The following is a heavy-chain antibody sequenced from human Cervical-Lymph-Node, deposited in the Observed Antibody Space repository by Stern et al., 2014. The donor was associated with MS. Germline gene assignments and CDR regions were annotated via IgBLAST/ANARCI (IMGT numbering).Heavy chain of an antibody. CDR1: GYTFTDYF. V-gene: IGHV1-2*06. CDR3: ATRRGCSGGSCSSRSLDY. J-gene: IGHJ4*02. CDR2: VNPRSGGT. D-gene: IGHD2-15*01. Sequence: QMQLVQSGAEVKKPGASVTVSCKASGYTFTDYFMHWVRQAPGQGPELMGRVNPRSGGTNYAQKFEGRVTMTRDTSISTAYLELSNLTSDDVAIYYCATRRGCSGGSCSSRSLDYWGQGTLVTVSS.